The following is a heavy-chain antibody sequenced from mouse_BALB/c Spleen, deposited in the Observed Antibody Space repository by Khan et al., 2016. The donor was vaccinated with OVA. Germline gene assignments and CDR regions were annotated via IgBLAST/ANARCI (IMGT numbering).Heavy chain of an antibody. D-gene: IGHD1-1*02. Sequence: VQLQQSGPELVKPGASVKISCEASGYSFTGFFMNWVKQSPGKSLEWIGRINPYNGDTFYNQKFKGKATLTVDKSSNTAYMELLSLTSDYSAVYYGGRGGWCDSMDCWGQGTSVTVSS. CDR1: GYSFTGFF. V-gene: IGHV1-37*01. CDR3: GRGGWCDSMDC. CDR2: INPYNGDT. J-gene: IGHJ4*01.